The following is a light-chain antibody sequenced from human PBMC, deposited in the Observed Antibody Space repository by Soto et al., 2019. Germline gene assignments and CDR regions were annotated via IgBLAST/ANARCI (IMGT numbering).Light chain of an antibody. Sequence: QSALTQPASVSGSPGQSITISCTGTSSDVGGYKYVSWYQQHPGKATKLMIYEVSNRPSGVSNRFSGSKSGNTASLTISGLQAEDEADYYCSSYTSSSTLVVFGGGTKLTVL. CDR3: SSYTSSSTLVV. CDR1: SSDVGGYKY. V-gene: IGLV2-14*01. CDR2: EVS. J-gene: IGLJ2*01.